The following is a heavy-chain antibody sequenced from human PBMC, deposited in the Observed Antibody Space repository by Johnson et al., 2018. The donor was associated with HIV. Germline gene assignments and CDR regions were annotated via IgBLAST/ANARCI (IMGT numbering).Heavy chain of an antibody. Sequence: QVQLVESGGGVVQPGRSLRLSCAASGFIFSSYGMHWVRQAPGKGLEWVAVIWYDGSNKYYADSVKGRFTISRDNSKNTLYLQMNSLRAEDTAVYYCANLVADYDSSGEQPNDAFDIWGQGTMVTVSS. CDR2: IWYDGSNK. CDR1: GFIFSSYG. D-gene: IGHD3-22*01. CDR3: ANLVADYDSSGEQPNDAFDI. J-gene: IGHJ3*02. V-gene: IGHV3-33*06.